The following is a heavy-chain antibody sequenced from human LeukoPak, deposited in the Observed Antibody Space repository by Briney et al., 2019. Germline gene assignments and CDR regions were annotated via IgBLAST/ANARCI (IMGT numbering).Heavy chain of an antibody. CDR1: GFSLSTSGMC. D-gene: IGHD1-26*01. Sequence: SGPALVKPTQTLTLTCTFSGFSLSTSGMCVSWIRQPPGKALEWLARIDWDDDKYYSTSLKTRLTISKDTSKNQVVLTMTNMDPVDTATYYCARVPGGSSAAAFDIWGQGTMVTVSS. CDR2: IDWDDDK. CDR3: ARVPGGSSAAAFDI. V-gene: IGHV2-70*11. J-gene: IGHJ3*02.